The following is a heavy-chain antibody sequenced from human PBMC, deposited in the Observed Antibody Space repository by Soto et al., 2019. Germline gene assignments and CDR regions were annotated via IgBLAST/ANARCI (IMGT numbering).Heavy chain of an antibody. CDR1: GGSFSGYY. V-gene: IGHV4-34*01. D-gene: IGHD6-19*01. Sequence: QVQLQQWGAGLLKPSETLSLTCAVYGGSFSGYYWSWIRQPPGKGLEWIGEINHSGSTNYNPSLKSRVTISVNTSKNQFSLKLSSVTAADTAVYYCARRYSSGWYVGWWFDPWGQGTLVTVSS. CDR3: ARRYSSGWYVGWWFDP. J-gene: IGHJ5*02. CDR2: INHSGST.